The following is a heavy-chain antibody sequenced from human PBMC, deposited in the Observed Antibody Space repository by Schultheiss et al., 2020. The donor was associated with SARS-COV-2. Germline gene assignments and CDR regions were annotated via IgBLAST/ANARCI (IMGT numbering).Heavy chain of an antibody. Sequence: SETLSLTCTVSGGSISSDYWSWIRQPPGKGLEWIGYIYYSGSTNYNPSLKSRVTISVDTSKNQFSLKLSSVTAADTAVYYCAIDSGLNGDYYYGMDVWGQGTTVTVSS. D-gene: IGHD3-10*01. CDR2: IYYSGST. J-gene: IGHJ6*02. CDR1: GGSISSDY. V-gene: IGHV4-59*01. CDR3: AIDSGLNGDYYYGMDV.